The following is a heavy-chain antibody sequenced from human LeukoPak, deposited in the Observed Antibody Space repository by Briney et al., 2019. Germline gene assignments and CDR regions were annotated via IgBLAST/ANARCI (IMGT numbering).Heavy chain of an antibody. V-gene: IGHV1-18*01. CDR1: GYSFTTYG. CDR3: ARDKNYFDNSAPKYYSDY. D-gene: IGHD3-22*01. CDR2: INGYNGNT. J-gene: IGHJ4*02. Sequence: ASVKVSCKASGYSFTTYGISWVRQATGQGLEWMGWINGYNGNTDYAPKLQGRVTMTTDTSTSTAYTELRSLRSDDTAVYYCARDKNYFDNSAPKYYSDYWGQGTLVTVSS.